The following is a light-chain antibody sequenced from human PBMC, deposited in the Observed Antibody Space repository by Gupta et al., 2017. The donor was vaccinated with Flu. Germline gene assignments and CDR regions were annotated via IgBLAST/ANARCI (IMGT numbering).Light chain of an antibody. J-gene: IGLJ3*02. V-gene: IGLV1-47*01. CDR2: RNN. CDR1: SSNIGPNY. Sequence: QSVLTQPPSAYGTPGQRVTISCSGSSSNIGPNYVYWYQQLPGMAPKLLNVRNNQRPSGDPDRFSGFKSGTSASLVISGLRSEDEADYYCAAWDDRLFKMFGGGNKLTVL. CDR3: AAWDDRLFKM.